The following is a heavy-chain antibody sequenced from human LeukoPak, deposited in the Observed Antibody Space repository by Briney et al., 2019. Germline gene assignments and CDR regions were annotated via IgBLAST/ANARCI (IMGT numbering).Heavy chain of an antibody. CDR3: ASMVLAAAGFYYFDY. J-gene: IGHJ4*02. D-gene: IGHD6-13*01. CDR1: GYTFTSYG. CDR2: ISAYNGNT. V-gene: IGHV1-18*01. Sequence: ASVKVSCKASGYTFTSYGISWVRQAPGQGLEWTGWISAYNGNTNYAQKLQGRVTMTTDTSTSTAYMELRSLRSDDTAVYYCASMVLAAAGFYYFDYWGQGTLVTVSS.